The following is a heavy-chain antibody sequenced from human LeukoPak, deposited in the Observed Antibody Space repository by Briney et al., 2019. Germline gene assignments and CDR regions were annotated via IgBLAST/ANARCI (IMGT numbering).Heavy chain of an antibody. CDR2: ISYDGSNK. CDR1: GFTFSSYA. V-gene: IGHV3-30-3*01. CDR3: AKDPHSTVVTRGTFDI. J-gene: IGHJ3*02. Sequence: GGSLRLSCAASGFTFSSYAMHWVRQAPGKGLEWVAVISYDGSNKYYADSVKGRFTISRDNSKNTLYLQMNSLRAEDTAVYYCAKDPHSTVVTRGTFDIWGQGTMVTVSS. D-gene: IGHD4-23*01.